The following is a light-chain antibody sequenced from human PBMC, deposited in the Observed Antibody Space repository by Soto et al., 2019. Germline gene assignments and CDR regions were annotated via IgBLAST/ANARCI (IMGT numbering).Light chain of an antibody. CDR1: SSDIGDYNF. CDR3: SSYTSGSTYQV. J-gene: IGLJ1*01. CDR2: EVT. V-gene: IGLV2-14*01. Sequence: QSALTQPASVSGSPGQSNTISCTGSSSDIGDYNFVSWYQQHPGKAPRRLIYEVTLRASGVSNRFPGSKSGNTASLTISGLQAEDEAHYYCSSYTSGSTYQVFGTGTKVTV.